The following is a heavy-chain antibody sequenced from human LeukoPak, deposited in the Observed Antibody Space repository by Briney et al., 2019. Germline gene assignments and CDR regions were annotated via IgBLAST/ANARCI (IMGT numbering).Heavy chain of an antibody. CDR1: GYTFTSYA. J-gene: IGHJ6*02. D-gene: IGHD3-10*01. Sequence: ASVKVSCKASGYTFTSYAMHWVRQAPGQRLEWMGWINAGNGNTKYSQKFQGRVTITRDTSASTAYMELSSLRSEDTAVYYCARDGVMVRGVKNGMDVWGQGTTVTVSS. CDR2: INAGNGNT. CDR3: ARDGVMVRGVKNGMDV. V-gene: IGHV1-3*01.